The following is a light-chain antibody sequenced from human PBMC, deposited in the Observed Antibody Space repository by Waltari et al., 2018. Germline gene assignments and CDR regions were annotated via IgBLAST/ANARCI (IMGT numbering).Light chain of an antibody. CDR2: STN. CDR3: VLYMGSGIWV. V-gene: IGLV8-61*01. J-gene: IGLJ2*01. Sequence: QTVVTQEPSFSVSPGGTVTLPCGLRSGSVSTSYYPSWYQQTPGQAPRTLIYSTNTRSSGVPDRFSGSILGNKAALTITGAQADDESDYYCVLYMGSGIWVFGGGTKLTVL. CDR1: SGSVSTSYY.